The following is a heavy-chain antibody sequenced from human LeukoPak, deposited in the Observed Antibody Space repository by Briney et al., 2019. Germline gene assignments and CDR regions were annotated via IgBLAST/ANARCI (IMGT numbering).Heavy chain of an antibody. D-gene: IGHD2-2*01. V-gene: IGHV4-39*07. CDR1: GGSISSSSYY. Sequence: SETLSLTCTVSGGSISSSSYYWGWIRQPPGKGLEWIGSIYDSGSTYYNPSLKSRVTMSEDTSKNQFSLKLSSVTAADTAVYYCAREVSVSLGCCNSSSCYLPGYFDLWGRGTLVTVSS. J-gene: IGHJ2*01. CDR3: AREVSVSLGCCNSSSCYLPGYFDL. CDR2: IYDSGST.